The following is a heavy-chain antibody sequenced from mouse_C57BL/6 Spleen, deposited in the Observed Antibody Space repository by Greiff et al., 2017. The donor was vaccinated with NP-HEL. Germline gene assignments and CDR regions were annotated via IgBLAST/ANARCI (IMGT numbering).Heavy chain of an antibody. Sequence: VQLQQSVAELVRPGASVKLSCTASGFNIKNSYMHWVKQRPEQGLEWIGRIDPANGNTKYAPKFQGKATITADTSSNPAYLQLSSLASADTAIYCCARYRTVVYAMDYWGQGTSVTVSS. CDR3: ARYRTVVYAMDY. J-gene: IGHJ4*01. CDR1: GFNIKNSY. V-gene: IGHV14-3*01. D-gene: IGHD1-1*01. CDR2: IDPANGNT.